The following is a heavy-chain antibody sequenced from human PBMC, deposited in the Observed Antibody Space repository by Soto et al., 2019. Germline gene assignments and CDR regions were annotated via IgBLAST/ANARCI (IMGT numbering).Heavy chain of an antibody. V-gene: IGHV1-69*13. J-gene: IGHJ6*04. D-gene: IGHD6-6*01. CDR1: GVTFRSCA. CDR2: IIPIFGTA. Sequence: AAVKVSWKASGVTFRSCARSWVRQAPGQGLEWMGGIIPIFGTANYAQKFQGRVTITADESTSTAYMELSSLRSEDTAGYYCARGNGRITARPPYYYGMDVGGEGTTVTVSS. CDR3: ARGNGRITARPPYYYGMDV.